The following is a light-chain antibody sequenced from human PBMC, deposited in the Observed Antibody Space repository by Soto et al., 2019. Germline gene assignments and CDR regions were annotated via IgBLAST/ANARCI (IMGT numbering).Light chain of an antibody. Sequence: EIVLTQSPATLSLSPGERATLSCRASQSVSSYLACYQQKPGQAPRLLIYDASNRATGIPARFSGSGSGTDFTLTISSLDTEDFAVYYCQQRSNWPLTFGGGTKVEIK. CDR3: QQRSNWPLT. CDR1: QSVSSY. V-gene: IGKV3-11*01. CDR2: DAS. J-gene: IGKJ4*01.